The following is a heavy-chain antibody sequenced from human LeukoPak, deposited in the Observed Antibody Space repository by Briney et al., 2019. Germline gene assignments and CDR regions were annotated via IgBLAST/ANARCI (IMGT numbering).Heavy chain of an antibody. CDR3: AREDYYGSGSYYVDY. CDR1: GFTFSDYY. CDR2: ISSSGSTI. V-gene: IGHV3-11*01. Sequence: GGSLRLSCAASGFTFSDYYMSWIRQAPGKGLAWVSYISSSGSTIYYADSVKGRFTISRDNAKNSLYLQMNSLRAEDTAVYYCAREDYYGSGSYYVDYWGQGTLVTVSS. D-gene: IGHD3-10*01. J-gene: IGHJ4*02.